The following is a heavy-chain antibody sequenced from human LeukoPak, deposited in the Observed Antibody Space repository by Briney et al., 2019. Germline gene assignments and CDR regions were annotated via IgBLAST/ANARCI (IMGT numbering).Heavy chain of an antibody. J-gene: IGHJ4*02. CDR2: IIPIFGTA. D-gene: IGHD3-22*01. Sequence: ASVKVSCKASGYTFTSYGISWVRQAPGQGLEWMGGIIPIFGTANYAQKFQGRVTITADKSTSTAYMELSSLRSEDTAVYYCAREGSGYFGSYSPYDYWGQGTLVTVSS. V-gene: IGHV1-69*06. CDR1: GYTFTSYG. CDR3: AREGSGYFGSYSPYDY.